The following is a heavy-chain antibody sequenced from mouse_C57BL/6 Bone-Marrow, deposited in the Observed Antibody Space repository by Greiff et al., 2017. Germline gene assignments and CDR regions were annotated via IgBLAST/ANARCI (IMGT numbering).Heavy chain of an antibody. D-gene: IGHD2-4*01. V-gene: IGHV1-50*01. CDR3: ARSGYDYENYFDY. J-gene: IGHJ2*01. CDR2: IDPSDSYT. Sequence: VQLQQPGAELVKPGASVKLSCKASGYTFTSYWMQWVKQRPGQGLEWIGEIDPSDSYTNYNQKFKGKATLTVDTSSSTAYMQLSSLTSEDSAVYYCARSGYDYENYFDYWGQGTTLTVSS. CDR1: GYTFTSYW.